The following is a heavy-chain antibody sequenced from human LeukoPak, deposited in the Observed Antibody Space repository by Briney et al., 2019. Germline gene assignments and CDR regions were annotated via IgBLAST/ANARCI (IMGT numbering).Heavy chain of an antibody. J-gene: IGHJ6*02. CDR1: GGSISNYY. Sequence: SETLSLTCTLSGGSISNYYWSWIRQPAGKGLEWIGRMYISGSPHYNPSLKSRVTMSVDTSKSQFSLKLTSVTAADTAVYYCASENYCDRSGYSEGLDVWGQGTPVTVSS. D-gene: IGHD3-22*01. CDR2: MYISGSP. CDR3: ASENYCDRSGYSEGLDV. V-gene: IGHV4-4*07.